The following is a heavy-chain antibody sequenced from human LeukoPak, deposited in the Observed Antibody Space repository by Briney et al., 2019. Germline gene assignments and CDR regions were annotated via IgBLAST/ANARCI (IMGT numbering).Heavy chain of an antibody. Sequence: PGGSLRLSCAASGFTFSSYVMSWVRQAPGKGLEWVSSVSESGGGTYYAASVKGRFTISRDNSKNTLYLQMNSLRAEDTAVYYCAKGSTSWLYVDYWGQGTLVTVSS. CDR2: VSESGGGT. D-gene: IGHD6-13*01. J-gene: IGHJ4*02. CDR1: GFTFSSYV. V-gene: IGHV3-23*01. CDR3: AKGSTSWLYVDY.